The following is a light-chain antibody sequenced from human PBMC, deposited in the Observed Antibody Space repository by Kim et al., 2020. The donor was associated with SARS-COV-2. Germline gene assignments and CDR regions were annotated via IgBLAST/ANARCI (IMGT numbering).Light chain of an antibody. CDR2: DVS. CDR3: TSYTSSYTVV. V-gene: IGLV2-14*03. J-gene: IGLJ2*01. CDR1: SSDVGGYKY. Sequence: QSALTQPASVSGSPGQSITISCTGTSSDVGGYKYVSWYQQHPGKAPKLMIYDVSNRPSGVSNRFSGSKSGNTASLTISGLQAEDEADYYCTSYTSSYTVVFGGGTQLTVL.